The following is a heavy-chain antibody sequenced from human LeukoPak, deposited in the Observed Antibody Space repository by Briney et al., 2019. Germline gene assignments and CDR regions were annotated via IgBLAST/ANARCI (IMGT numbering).Heavy chain of an antibody. D-gene: IGHD5-18*01. CDR1: GGSISSYY. CDR3: ARVMAMGYGSFDY. Sequence: SETLSLTCTVSGGSISSYYWSWIRQPPGKGLEWIGYIYYSGSTNYNPSLKSRVTISVDTSKNQFSLKLSSVTAADTAVYYCARVMAMGYGSFDYWGQGTLVTVSS. V-gene: IGHV4-59*01. CDR2: IYYSGST. J-gene: IGHJ4*02.